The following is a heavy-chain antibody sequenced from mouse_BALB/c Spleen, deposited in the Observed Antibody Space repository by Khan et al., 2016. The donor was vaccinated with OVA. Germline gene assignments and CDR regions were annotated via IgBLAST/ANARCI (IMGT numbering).Heavy chain of an antibody. J-gene: IGHJ3*01. V-gene: IGHV1-81*01. CDR3: ARGGYSVFAY. Sequence: QVQLQQSGPELVKPGASLKVSCKASGYTFTSYIIGWVKQSPRQGLEWIGDIFPGSGTPSYNENFKDKATLTADKSSNTAYMQLSSLTSEDSAVYFCARGGYSVFAYWGQGTLVTVSA. CDR1: GYTFTSYI. CDR2: IFPGSGTP. D-gene: IGHD2-14*01.